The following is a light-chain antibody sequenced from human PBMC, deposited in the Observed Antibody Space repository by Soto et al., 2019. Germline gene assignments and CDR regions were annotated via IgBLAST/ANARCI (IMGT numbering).Light chain of an antibody. V-gene: IGKV3-15*01. CDR1: QSVSSN. CDR2: GAS. Sequence: EIVMTQSPATLSVSPGERATLSCRASQSVSSNLAWYQQKPGQAPRLLIYGASTRATGIPARFSGSGSGTEFTLTISSLQSEDFAVYYCKQYSSSPVFTCGPRTKVDIK. CDR3: KQYSSSPVFT. J-gene: IGKJ3*01.